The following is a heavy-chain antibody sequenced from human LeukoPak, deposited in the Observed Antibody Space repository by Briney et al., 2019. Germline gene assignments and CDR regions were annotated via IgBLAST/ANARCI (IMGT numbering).Heavy chain of an antibody. J-gene: IGHJ3*02. V-gene: IGHV3-53*01. CDR2: IYSGGST. D-gene: IGHD7-27*01. CDR3: ARAELGVDAFDI. Sequence: QPGGSLRLSCAASGFTVSSNYMSWARQAPGKGLEWVSVIYSGGSTYYAYSVKGRFTISRDNSKNTLYLQMNSLRAEDTAVYYCARAELGVDAFDIWGQGTMVTVSS. CDR1: GFTVSSNY.